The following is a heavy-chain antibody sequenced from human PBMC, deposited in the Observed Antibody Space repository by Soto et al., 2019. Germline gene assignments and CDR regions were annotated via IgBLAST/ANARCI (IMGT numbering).Heavy chain of an antibody. V-gene: IGHV1-18*01. D-gene: IGHD3-10*01. Sequence: QVQLVQSGAEVKKPGASVKVSCKASGYTFTSYGISWVRQAPGQGLEGMGWISTYNGNTKYAQKLQGRAPMTTDTPTSTAYMELRSLRSDDTAVFYCAREMVRGVGSDYWGQGTLVTVSS. CDR2: ISTYNGNT. J-gene: IGHJ4*02. CDR1: GYTFTSYG. CDR3: AREMVRGVGSDY.